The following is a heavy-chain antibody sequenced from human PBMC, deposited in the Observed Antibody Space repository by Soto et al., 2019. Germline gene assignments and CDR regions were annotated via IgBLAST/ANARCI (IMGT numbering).Heavy chain of an antibody. Sequence: EVQLVESGGGLVKPGGSLRLSCAASGFTFSIYTMNWVRQAPGKGLECVSSISSSSTYIYYADSVKGRFTISRDNAKNSLYLQMNSLRDEDTAVYYCARAGGEQRGGNFDCWGQGTLVTVSS. V-gene: IGHV3-21*01. CDR3: ARAGGEQRGGNFDC. D-gene: IGHD3-10*01. J-gene: IGHJ4*02. CDR2: ISSSSTYI. CDR1: GFTFSIYT.